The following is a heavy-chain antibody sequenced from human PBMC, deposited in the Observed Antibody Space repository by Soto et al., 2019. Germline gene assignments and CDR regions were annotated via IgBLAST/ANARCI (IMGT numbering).Heavy chain of an antibody. V-gene: IGHV4-39*01. CDR3: ASQKLDVPAFFDY. CDR1: GVSISRSDYY. CDR2: INFSGNT. D-gene: IGHD1-7*01. Sequence: PEALSLTCPFSGVSISRSDYYWPGIRQPPGKGLETTAIINFSGNTYYNPSLKSRVTNSVDTSRNQFSLKLTSVTAADTAASYCASQKLDVPAFFDYWGQGALVTVSS. J-gene: IGHJ4*02.